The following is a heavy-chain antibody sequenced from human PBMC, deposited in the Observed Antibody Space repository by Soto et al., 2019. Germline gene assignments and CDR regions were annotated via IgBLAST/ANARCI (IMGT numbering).Heavy chain of an antibody. CDR2: IYYSGST. D-gene: IGHD4-17*01. J-gene: IGHJ4*02. V-gene: IGHV4-59*01. CDR1: GGSISSYY. CDR3: ARTHYGDPDY. Sequence: SETLSLTCTVSGGSISSYYWSWIRQPPGKGLEWIGYIYYSGSTNYNPSLKSRVTISVDTSKNQLSLKLSSVTAADTAVYYCARTHYGDPDYWGQGTLVTVSS.